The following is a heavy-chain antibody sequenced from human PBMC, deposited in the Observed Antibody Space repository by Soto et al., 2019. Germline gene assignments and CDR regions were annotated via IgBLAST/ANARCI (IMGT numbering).Heavy chain of an antibody. D-gene: IGHD3-3*01. CDR1: GFSFGRSA. J-gene: IGHJ4*02. CDR3: AWPGLRFLEWLLYFDY. Sequence: GGSLRLSCAASGFSFGRSAMSWVRQAPGKGLEWVSVIIASGAGSYYADSVKGRFTISRDNYKNTLYLQMSSLRFEDIAVYYCAWPGLRFLEWLLYFDYWGQGT. CDR2: IIASGAGS. V-gene: IGHV3-23*01.